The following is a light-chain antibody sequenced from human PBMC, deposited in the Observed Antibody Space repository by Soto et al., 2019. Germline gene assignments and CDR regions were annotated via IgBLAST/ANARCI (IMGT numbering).Light chain of an antibody. CDR3: CSYAGSSGYV. J-gene: IGLJ1*01. Sequence: QSVLTQPASVSGSPGQSITISCTGTSSDVGTYNLVSWYQQHPGKAPKLMIYEVIKRPSGVSNRSSGSKSGNTASLTISGLQDEEEADYYCCSYAGSSGYVLGTGTKVTVL. CDR2: EVI. CDR1: SSDVGTYNL. V-gene: IGLV2-23*02.